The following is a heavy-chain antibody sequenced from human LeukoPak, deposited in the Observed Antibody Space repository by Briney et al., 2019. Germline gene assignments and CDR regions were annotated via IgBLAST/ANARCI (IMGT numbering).Heavy chain of an antibody. D-gene: IGHD5-18*01. J-gene: IGHJ4*02. CDR2: INPGGGST. Sequence: ASVKVSCKASGYTFTHYFIHWVRQAPGQGLDWMGIINPGGGSTTYAQKFQGRVTLTRDTSTSTVYMELSSLRSEDTAVYYYARSPYTYGSLFYLDYWGQGTLVTVSS. CDR3: ARSPYTYGSLFYLDY. CDR1: GYTFTHYF. V-gene: IGHV1-46*01.